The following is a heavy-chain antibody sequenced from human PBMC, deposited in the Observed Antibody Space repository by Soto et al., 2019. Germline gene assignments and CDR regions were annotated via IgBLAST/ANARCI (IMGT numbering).Heavy chain of an antibody. CDR1: GGSISSSSYY. CDR3: ARYPGSGFGELLSAFDI. D-gene: IGHD3-10*01. Sequence: SETLSLTCTVSGGSISSSSYYWGWIRQPPGKGLEWIGSIYYSGSTYYNPSLKSRVTISVDTSKNQFSLKLSSVTAADTAVYYCARYPGSGFGELLSAFDIWGQGTMVTVSS. V-gene: IGHV4-39*01. J-gene: IGHJ3*02. CDR2: IYYSGST.